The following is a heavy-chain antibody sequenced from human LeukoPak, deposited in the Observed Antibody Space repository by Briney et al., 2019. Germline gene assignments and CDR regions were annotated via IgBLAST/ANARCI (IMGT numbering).Heavy chain of an antibody. J-gene: IGHJ4*02. CDR1: GFTFSSYA. D-gene: IGHD6-19*01. CDR2: ISYDGSNK. CDR3: ATYGWH. V-gene: IGHV3-30-3*01. Sequence: QTGGSLRLSYAASGFTFSSYAMHWVRQAPGKGLEWVAVISYDGSNKYYADSVKGRFTISRDNSKNTLYLQMNSLRAEDTAVYYCATYGWHWGQGTLVTVSS.